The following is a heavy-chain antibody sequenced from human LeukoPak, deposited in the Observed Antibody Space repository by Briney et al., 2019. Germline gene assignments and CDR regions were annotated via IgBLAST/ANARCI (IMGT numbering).Heavy chain of an antibody. CDR1: GFTFDDYA. CDR2: ISWYSGSI. CDR3: AKARGGGYPFDY. V-gene: IGHV3-9*01. J-gene: IGHJ4*02. D-gene: IGHD2-15*01. Sequence: GRSLRLSCAASGFTFDDYAMHWVRQAPGKGLEWVSGISWYSGSIGYADSVKGRFTISRDNAKNSLYLQMNSLRAEDTALYYCAKARGGGYPFDYWGQGTLVTVSS.